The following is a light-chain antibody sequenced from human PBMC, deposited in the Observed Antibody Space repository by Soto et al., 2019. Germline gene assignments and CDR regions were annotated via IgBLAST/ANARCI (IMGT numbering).Light chain of an antibody. V-gene: IGLV2-14*01. CDR3: SSYTTSATLV. CDR2: AVT. CDR1: SSDVGTYNS. J-gene: IGLJ2*01. Sequence: QSALTQPASVSGSPGQSIAISCTGTSSDVGTYNSVSWYQHFPGKAPKLILYAVTNRPSGISNRFSGSKSGNTASLTISGLQSEDEADYFCSSYTTSATLVFGLGTKLTVL.